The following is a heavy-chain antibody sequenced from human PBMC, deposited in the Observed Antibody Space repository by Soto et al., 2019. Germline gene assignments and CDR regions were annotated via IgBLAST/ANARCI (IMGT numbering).Heavy chain of an antibody. CDR1: GYKFSTYA. CDR3: ATSYDTGFDP. D-gene: IGHD3-9*01. V-gene: IGHV1-18*01. CDR2: ITPNSGYT. J-gene: IGHJ5*02. Sequence: QLQLTQSGGEARKPGASVRVSCAASGYKFSTYAISWLRQAPGQGLEWMGLITPNSGYTNYAQKFQGRLILTTDIPSNTAYMELTSLRYDDTAIYYCATSYDTGFDPWGQGTLVSVS.